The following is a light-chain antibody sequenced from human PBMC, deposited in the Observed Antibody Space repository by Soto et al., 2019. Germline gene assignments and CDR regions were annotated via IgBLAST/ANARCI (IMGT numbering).Light chain of an antibody. J-gene: IGLJ1*01. CDR3: SSYTSSSTYNYV. V-gene: IGLV2-14*01. CDR2: EVS. CDR1: SSDVGGYNY. Sequence: QSVLTQPPSVSGAPGQRVTISCTGTSSDVGGYNYVSWYQQHPGKAPKLMIYEVSNRPSGVSNRFSGSKSGNTASLTISGLQAEDEADYYCSSYTSSSTYNYVFGTGTKVTVL.